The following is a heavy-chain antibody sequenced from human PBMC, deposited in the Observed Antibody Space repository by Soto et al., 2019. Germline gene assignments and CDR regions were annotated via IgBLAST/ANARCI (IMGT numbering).Heavy chain of an antibody. CDR3: ARGVAAAYDY. V-gene: IGHV1-69*13. CDR1: GGTFSSDA. D-gene: IGHD6-13*01. Sequence: ASVKVSCKASGGTFSSDAISWVRQAPGQGLEWMGGIIPIFGTANYAQKFQGRVTITADESTSTAYMELSSLRSEDTAVYYCARGVAAAYDYWCQGTLVIFPS. J-gene: IGHJ4*02. CDR2: IIPIFGTA.